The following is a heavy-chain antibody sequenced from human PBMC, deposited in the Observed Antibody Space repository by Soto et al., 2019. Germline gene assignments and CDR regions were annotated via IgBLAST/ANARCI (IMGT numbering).Heavy chain of an antibody. CDR2: INHSGST. D-gene: IGHD2-21*02. J-gene: IGHJ3*02. CDR3: ADRDWDHAFDI. V-gene: IGHV4-34*01. CDR1: GGSFSGYY. Sequence: SETLSLTCAVYGGSFSGYYWSWIRQPPGKGLEWIGEINHSGSTNYNPSLKSRVTISVDTSKNQFSLKLSSVTAADTAVYYCADRDWDHAFDIWGQGTMVTVSS.